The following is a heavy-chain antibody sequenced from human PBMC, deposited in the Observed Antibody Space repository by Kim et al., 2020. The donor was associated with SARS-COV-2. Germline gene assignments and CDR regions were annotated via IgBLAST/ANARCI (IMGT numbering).Heavy chain of an antibody. CDR3: AREEVYTNSWLTLDY. Sequence: GGSLRLSCAASGFTFSNYAMHWVRQAPGKGLEWVASISFDGSNKYYVASVKGRFTISRDNSKNTLYLQMNNLRAEDTAVYYCAREEVYTNSWLTLDYWGQGTLVTVSS. CDR2: ISFDGSNK. V-gene: IGHV3-30*04. J-gene: IGHJ4*02. D-gene: IGHD6-13*01. CDR1: GFTFSNYA.